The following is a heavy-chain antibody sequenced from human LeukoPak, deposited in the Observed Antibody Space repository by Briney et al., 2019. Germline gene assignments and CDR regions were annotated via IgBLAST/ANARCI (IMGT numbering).Heavy chain of an antibody. V-gene: IGHV1-69*13. Sequence: SVKVSCKASGGTFSSYAISWVRQAPGQGLEWVGGIIPIFGTANYAQKFQGRVTITADESTSTAYMELSSLRSEDTAVYYCARGNYYYYGMDVWGQGTTVTVSS. CDR3: ARGNYYYYGMDV. CDR2: IIPIFGTA. CDR1: GGTFSSYA. J-gene: IGHJ6*02.